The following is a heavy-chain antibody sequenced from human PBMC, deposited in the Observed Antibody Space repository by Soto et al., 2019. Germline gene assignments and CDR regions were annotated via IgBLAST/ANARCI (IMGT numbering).Heavy chain of an antibody. CDR1: GFTFSSYA. CDR2: ISGSGGST. J-gene: IGHJ5*02. V-gene: IGHV3-23*01. D-gene: IGHD3-10*01. CDR3: AKDPDYYGSGKKDVWFDP. Sequence: EVQLLESGGGLVQPGGSLRLSCAASGFTFSSYAMSWVRQAPGKGLEWVSAISGSGGSTYYADSVKGRFTISRDNSKNTLYLHMNSLRAEDTAVYYCAKDPDYYGSGKKDVWFDPWGQGTLVTVSS.